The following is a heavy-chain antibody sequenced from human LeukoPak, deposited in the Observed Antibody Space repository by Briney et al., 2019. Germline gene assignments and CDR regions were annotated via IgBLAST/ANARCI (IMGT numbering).Heavy chain of an antibody. D-gene: IGHD1-7*01. CDR2: IYTSGST. CDR1: GGSISSSY. Sequence: PSETLSLTCTVSGGSISSSYWSWIGQPAGKGLEWIGRIYTSGSTNYNPSLKSRVTMSVDTSRNQFSLKLSSVTAADTAVYYCAKEYNWNYVRYFDLWGRGTLVTVSS. CDR3: AKEYNWNYVRYFDL. J-gene: IGHJ2*01. V-gene: IGHV4-4*07.